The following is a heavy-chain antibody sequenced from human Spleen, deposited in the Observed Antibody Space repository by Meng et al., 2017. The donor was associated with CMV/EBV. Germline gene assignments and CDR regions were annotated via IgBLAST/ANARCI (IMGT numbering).Heavy chain of an antibody. CDR2: INPNSGGT. CDR1: GYTFTSYV. J-gene: IGHJ6*02. D-gene: IGHD2-2*01. Sequence: ASVKVSCKASGYTFTSYVIYWVRQAPGQGLEWMGWINPNSGGTNYAQKCQGRVTMTRDTSISTAYMELRRLRSDDTAVYYCAIRAGCSSTSCYGYYYYGLDVWGQGTTVTVSS. V-gene: IGHV1-2*02. CDR3: AIRAGCSSTSCYGYYYYGLDV.